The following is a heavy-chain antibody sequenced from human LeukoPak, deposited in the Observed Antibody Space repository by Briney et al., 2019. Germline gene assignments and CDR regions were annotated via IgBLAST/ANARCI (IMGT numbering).Heavy chain of an antibody. D-gene: IGHD3-10*01. CDR1: GFTFSNYA. CDR2: ISTNGGST. Sequence: SGGSLRLSCAASGFTFSNYAMHWVRQAPGKGLEYVSGISTNGGSTYYADSVKGRFTISRDNSKNTLYLQMGSLRAEDMAVYYCARAYGSGSYDHDYWGQGTLVTVSS. CDR3: ARAYGSGSYDHDY. V-gene: IGHV3-64*02. J-gene: IGHJ4*02.